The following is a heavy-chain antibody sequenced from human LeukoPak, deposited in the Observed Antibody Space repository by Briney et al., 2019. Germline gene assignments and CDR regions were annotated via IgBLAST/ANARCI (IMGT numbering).Heavy chain of an antibody. D-gene: IGHD3-10*01. CDR1: GFTFTSYA. J-gene: IGHJ6*02. CDR3: AKGPYYYGSGSYSPNYYYAMDV. Sequence: GGSLRLSCAASGFTFTSYAMSWVRQAPGKGLEWVSPISGSGGTTYYADSVKGRFTISRDNSKNTLYMQMNSLRDADTAVYYCAKGPYYYGSGSYSPNYYYAMDVWGQGTTVSVSS. V-gene: IGHV3-23*01. CDR2: ISGSGGTT.